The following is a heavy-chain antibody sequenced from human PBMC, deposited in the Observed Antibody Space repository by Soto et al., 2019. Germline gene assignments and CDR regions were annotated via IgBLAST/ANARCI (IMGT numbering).Heavy chain of an antibody. J-gene: IGHJ3*02. CDR1: GYTFTSYG. Sequence: QVQLVQSGAEVKKPGASVKVSCQASGYTFTSYGISWVRQAPGQGLEWMGWISAYNGNTNYAQKLQGRVTMTTDPSTSTAYMEVRSLRSDDTAVYYCARDGRIAAAAEEAFDIWGQGTMVTVSS. CDR3: ARDGRIAAAAEEAFDI. D-gene: IGHD6-13*01. V-gene: IGHV1-18*01. CDR2: ISAYNGNT.